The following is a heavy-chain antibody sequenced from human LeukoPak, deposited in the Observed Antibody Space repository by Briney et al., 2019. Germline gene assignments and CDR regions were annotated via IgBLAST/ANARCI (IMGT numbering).Heavy chain of an antibody. D-gene: IGHD3-16*01. CDR1: GGSISSSSYY. CDR2: IYTSGST. Sequence: SESLSLTCTVSGGSISSSSYYWSWIRQPAGKGLEWIGRIYTSGSTNYNPSLKSRVTISVDTSKNQFSLKLSSVTAADTAVYYCARDGARYYFDYWGQGTLVTVSS. J-gene: IGHJ4*02. V-gene: IGHV4-61*02. CDR3: ARDGARYYFDY.